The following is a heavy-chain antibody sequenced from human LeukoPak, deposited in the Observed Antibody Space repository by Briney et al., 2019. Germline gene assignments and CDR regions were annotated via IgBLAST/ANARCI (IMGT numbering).Heavy chain of an antibody. J-gene: IGHJ4*02. D-gene: IGHD2-15*01. Sequence: PSETLSLTCAVSGGSISSGGYSWSWIRQRPGKGLEWIGYIYHSGSTYYNPSLKSRVTISVDRSKNQFSLKLSSVTAADTAVYYCARACSGGSCFPGVYFDYWGQGTLVTVSS. V-gene: IGHV4-30-2*01. CDR3: ARACSGGSCFPGVYFDY. CDR2: IYHSGST. CDR1: GGSISSGGYS.